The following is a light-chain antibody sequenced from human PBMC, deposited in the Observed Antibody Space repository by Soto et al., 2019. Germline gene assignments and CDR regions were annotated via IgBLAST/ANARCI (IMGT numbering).Light chain of an antibody. CDR1: SSDVGYYNR. Sequence: QSALTQPPSVSGSPGQSVTISCTGTSSDVGYYNRVSWYRQPPGTAPKLMIYEVTNRPSGVPDHFSGSKSGNTASLTISGLQAEDEADYYCSSYTSSSTLVFGGGTKLTVL. CDR2: EVT. V-gene: IGLV2-18*02. J-gene: IGLJ2*01. CDR3: SSYTSSSTLV.